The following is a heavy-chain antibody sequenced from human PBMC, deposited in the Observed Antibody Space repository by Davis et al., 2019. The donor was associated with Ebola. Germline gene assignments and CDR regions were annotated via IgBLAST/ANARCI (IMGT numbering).Heavy chain of an antibody. Sequence: ASVKVSCKASGYTFTSYGISWVRQATGQGLEWMGWMNPNSGNTGYAQKFQGRVTMTRNTSISTAYMELSSLRSEDTAVYYCARGGMVQGAHFDYWGQGTLVTVSS. CDR3: ARGGMVQGAHFDY. CDR1: GYTFTSYG. V-gene: IGHV1-8*02. CDR2: MNPNSGNT. J-gene: IGHJ4*02. D-gene: IGHD3-10*01.